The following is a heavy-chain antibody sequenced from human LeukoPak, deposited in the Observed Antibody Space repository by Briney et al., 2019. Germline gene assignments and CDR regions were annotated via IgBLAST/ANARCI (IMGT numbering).Heavy chain of an antibody. CDR2: INHSGNT. Sequence: SETLSLTCAVYGGSFSGYYWSWTRQSPGKGLEWIGEINHSGNTNYNPSLKSRVTISVDTSKNQFSLKLSSVTAADTAMYYCARDLDGMDVWGRGTTVTVSS. J-gene: IGHJ6*02. V-gene: IGHV4-34*01. CDR3: ARDLDGMDV. CDR1: GGSFSGYY.